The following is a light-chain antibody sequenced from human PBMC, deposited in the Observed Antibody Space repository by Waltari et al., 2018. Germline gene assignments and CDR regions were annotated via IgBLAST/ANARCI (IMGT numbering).Light chain of an antibody. V-gene: IGLV1-40*01. Sequence: QSVLTQPPAVSGAPGQRVTISCPGSNSNIGAGYDVHWYQQLPCAAPKLLISGNNNRPSGVPDRFSGSRSDTSASLAITGLQAEDEADYYCQSYDSSLGAFWVFGGGTKVTVL. CDR2: GNN. CDR3: QSYDSSLGAFWV. CDR1: NSNIGAGYD. J-gene: IGLJ3*02.